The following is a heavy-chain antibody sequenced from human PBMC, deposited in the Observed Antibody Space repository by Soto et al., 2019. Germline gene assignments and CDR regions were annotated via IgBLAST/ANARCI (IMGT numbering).Heavy chain of an antibody. J-gene: IGHJ4*02. CDR3: ARDDLGEVSPVNLDY. CDR2: ISSSSSTI. Sequence: EVQLVESGGGLVQPGGSLRLSCAASGFTFSSYSMNWVRQAPGKGLAWVSYISSSSSTIYYADSVKGRFTISRDNAKNSLYLQVNSLRAEDTAVYYCARDDLGEVSPVNLDYWGQGTLVTVSS. CDR1: GFTFSSYS. V-gene: IGHV3-48*01. D-gene: IGHD3-16*02.